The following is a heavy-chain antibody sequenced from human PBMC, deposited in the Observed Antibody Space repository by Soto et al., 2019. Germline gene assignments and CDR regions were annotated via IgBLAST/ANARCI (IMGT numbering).Heavy chain of an antibody. CDR2: INSDGSIT. CDR3: ARYSGYGNDY. J-gene: IGHJ4*02. D-gene: IGHD5-12*01. Sequence: GGSLRLSCAASRFTFSSYWMHWVRQAPGKGLVWVSRINSDGSITTYADSVKGRFTISRDNAKNTLYLQMNSLRAEDTAVYYCARYSGYGNDYWGQGTLVTVSS. CDR1: RFTFSSYW. V-gene: IGHV3-74*01.